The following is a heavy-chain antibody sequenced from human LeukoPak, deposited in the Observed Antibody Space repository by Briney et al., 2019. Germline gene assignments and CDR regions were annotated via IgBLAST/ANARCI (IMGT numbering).Heavy chain of an antibody. D-gene: IGHD1-1*01. Sequence: PGGSLRLYSITSGFTFGDHAMTWVRQAPGKGLEWVGFIRSIGYGETTEYAPSVKGRFTISRDNSNSIAYLQMNSLNTEDTGIYYCARGPVQLWLHNGMDVWGPGTTVIVSS. V-gene: IGHV3-49*04. J-gene: IGHJ6*02. CDR3: ARGPVQLWLHNGMDV. CDR1: GFTFGDHA. CDR2: IRSIGYGETT.